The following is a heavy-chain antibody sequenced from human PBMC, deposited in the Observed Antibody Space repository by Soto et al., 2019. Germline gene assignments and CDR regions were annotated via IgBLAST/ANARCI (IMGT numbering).Heavy chain of an antibody. CDR1: GFTFSPYA. CDR3: AKGLRRLLRTQYYYGLDV. D-gene: IGHD3-10*01. V-gene: IGHV3-23*01. Sequence: GGSLRLSCAASGFTFSPYAMSWVRQAPGKGLEWVSSISGSGGSTHYADSVKGRFTVSRDNSKRALSLQMSSLREEDTATYYCAKGLRRLLRTQYYYGLDVWGRGTTVTVS. CDR2: ISGSGGST. J-gene: IGHJ6*02.